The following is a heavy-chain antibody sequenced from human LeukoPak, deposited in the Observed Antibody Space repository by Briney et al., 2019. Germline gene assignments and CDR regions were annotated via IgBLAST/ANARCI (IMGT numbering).Heavy chain of an antibody. Sequence: PSETLSLTCTVSGGSLSSGAYYSGWVRQPPGECLEWIGYIYYSGSTYYDPSLKSRVTISVDPSKNQFSLKLSSVAAADTAVYYCAREVGAAAGTRDYFDYWGQGTLVTVSS. CDR3: AREVGAAAGTRDYFDY. D-gene: IGHD6-13*01. J-gene: IGHJ4*02. CDR1: GGSLSSGAYY. CDR2: IYYSGST. V-gene: IGHV4-30-4*01.